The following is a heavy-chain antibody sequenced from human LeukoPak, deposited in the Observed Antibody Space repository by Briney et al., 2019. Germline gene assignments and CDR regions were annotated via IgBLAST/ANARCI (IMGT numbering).Heavy chain of an antibody. CDR1: GFTFSSYA. Sequence: GGSLRLSCAASGFTFSSYAVSWVRQAPGKGLEWVSAISGSGGSTHYADSVKGRFTISIDNSKNTLYLQMNSLRAEDTAVYYCAKDRLRATLTSFDYWGQGTLVTVSS. D-gene: IGHD4-17*01. CDR2: ISGSGGST. J-gene: IGHJ4*02. V-gene: IGHV3-23*01. CDR3: AKDRLRATLTSFDY.